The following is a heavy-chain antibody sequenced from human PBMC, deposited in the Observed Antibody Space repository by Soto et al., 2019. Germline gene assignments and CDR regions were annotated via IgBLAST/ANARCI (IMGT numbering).Heavy chain of an antibody. CDR1: GFTFRSHR. CDR2: IDTDGGGT. D-gene: IGHD3-9*01. V-gene: IGHV3-74*01. Sequence: EVQVVESGGGLVQPGGSLRVSCAAAGFTFRSHRIHWVRQAPGKGLEWVSRIDTDGGGTSYADSVKGRFTISPDNAENTVYLQMNGLRVEDTAVYYCATVFDVWGQGALVTVSS. CDR3: ATVFDV. J-gene: IGHJ4*02.